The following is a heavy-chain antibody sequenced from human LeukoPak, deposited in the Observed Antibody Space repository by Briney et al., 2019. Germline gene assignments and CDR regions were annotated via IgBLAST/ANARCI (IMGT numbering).Heavy chain of an antibody. CDR2: IYHSGST. CDR3: ARVGVDAAMVSS. Sequence: SETLSLTCTVSGYSISSGYYWGWIRQPPGKGLEWIGSIYHSGSTYYNPSLKSRVTISVDTSKNQFSLTLSSVTAADTAVYYCARVGVDAAMVSSWGQGTLVTVSS. J-gene: IGHJ5*01. CDR1: GYSISSGYY. D-gene: IGHD5-18*01. V-gene: IGHV4-38-2*02.